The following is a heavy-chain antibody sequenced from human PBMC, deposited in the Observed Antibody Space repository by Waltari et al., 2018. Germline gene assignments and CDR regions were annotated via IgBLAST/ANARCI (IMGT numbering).Heavy chain of an antibody. Sequence: EVQLVQSGAEVKKPGATVKISCKVSGYTFTDYYMHWVQQAPGKGLEWMGLVDPEDGETIDADRFRCRGTITANTSTDTAYMELSSLRSKNTAVYYCASFEHCCGQGTLVTVSS. V-gene: IGHV1-69-2*01. CDR3: ASFEHC. CDR1: GYTFTDYY. J-gene: IGHJ4*02. CDR2: VDPEDGET.